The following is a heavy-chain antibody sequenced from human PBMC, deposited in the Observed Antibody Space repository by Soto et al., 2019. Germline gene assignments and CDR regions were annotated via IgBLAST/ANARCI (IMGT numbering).Heavy chain of an antibody. V-gene: IGHV4-59*08. J-gene: IGHJ4*02. CDR2: IYYSGST. Sequence: SETLSLTCTVSGGSISSYYWSWIRQPPGKGLEWIGYIYYSGSTNYNPSLKSRVTISVDTSKNQFSLKLSSVTAADTAVYYCARLTEEWLSPNFDYWGQGTLVTV. CDR1: GGSISSYY. CDR3: ARLTEEWLSPNFDY. D-gene: IGHD3-3*01.